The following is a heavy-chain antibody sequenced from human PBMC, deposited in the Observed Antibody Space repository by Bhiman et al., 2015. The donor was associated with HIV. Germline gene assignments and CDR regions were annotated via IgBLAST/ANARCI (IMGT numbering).Heavy chain of an antibody. CDR2: IKSKIDGGTT. V-gene: IGHV3-15*01. Sequence: EVQLVESGGGLVEPGGSLTLSCVASGFIFSNAWMNWVRQAPGKGLEWVGRIKSKIDGGTTDYAAPVKGRFTISRDDSKDTLYLQMNSLKTEDTAVYYCTTDETRVRAYWYVRSDPDAFDIWGQGTKVTVSS. CDR1: GFIFSNAW. D-gene: IGHD3-10*02. CDR3: TTDETRVRAYWYVRSDPDAFDI. J-gene: IGHJ3*02.